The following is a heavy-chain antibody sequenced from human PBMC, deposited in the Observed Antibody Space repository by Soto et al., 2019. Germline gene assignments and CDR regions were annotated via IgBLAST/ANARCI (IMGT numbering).Heavy chain of an antibody. Sequence: KPGGSLRLSCAASGFTFSDYYMSWIRQAPGKGLEWVSYISSSGSTIYYADSVKGRFTISRDNAKNSLYLQMNSLRAEDTAVYYCARDTTAPGLFRRDWFDPWGQGTLVPVSS. CDR2: ISSSGSTI. V-gene: IGHV3-11*01. CDR1: GFTFSDYY. CDR3: ARDTTAPGLFRRDWFDP. J-gene: IGHJ5*02. D-gene: IGHD1-1*01.